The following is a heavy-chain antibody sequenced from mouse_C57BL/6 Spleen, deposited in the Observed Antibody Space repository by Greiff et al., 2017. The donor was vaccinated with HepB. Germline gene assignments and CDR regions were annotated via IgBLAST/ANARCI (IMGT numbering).Heavy chain of an antibody. D-gene: IGHD2-4*01. CDR2: IRLKSDNYAT. CDR3: TRDDSYYFDY. V-gene: IGHV6-3*01. CDR1: GFTFSNYW. Sequence: VQLKQSGGGLVQPGGSMKLSCVASGFTFSNYWMNWVRQSPEKGLEWVAQIRLKSDNYATHYAESVKGRFTISRDDSKSSVYLQMNNLRAEDTGIYYCTRDDSYYFDYWGQGTTLTVSS. J-gene: IGHJ2*01.